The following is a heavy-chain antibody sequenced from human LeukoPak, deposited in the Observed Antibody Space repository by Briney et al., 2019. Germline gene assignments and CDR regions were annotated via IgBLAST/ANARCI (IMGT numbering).Heavy chain of an antibody. D-gene: IGHD5-18*01. J-gene: IGHJ4*02. CDR3: AHRNTVMVTGYFDY. Sequence: SGPTLVKPTQTLTLTCTFSGFSLTTSGVGVGWIRQPPGKALEWLAFSYWDDDKRYSPSLKSRLTITNDTSKNQVVLTMTNMDPVDTATYYCAHRNTVMVTGYFDYWGKGTLVTVSS. CDR2: SYWDDDK. V-gene: IGHV2-5*02. CDR1: GFSLTTSGVG.